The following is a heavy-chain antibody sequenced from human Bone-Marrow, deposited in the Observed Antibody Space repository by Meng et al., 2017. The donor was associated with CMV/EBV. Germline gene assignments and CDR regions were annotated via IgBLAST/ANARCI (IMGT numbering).Heavy chain of an antibody. Sequence: ASVKVSCKASGYTFTSYGISWVRQAPGQGLEWMGWISAYNGNTNYAQKLQGRVTMTTDTSTSTAYMELRSLRSDDTAVYYCARDFPLKGVVILTETKRGYYYYGMDVWGQATTVTVSS. J-gene: IGHJ6*02. V-gene: IGHV1-18*01. CDR1: GYTFTSYG. CDR2: ISAYNGNT. D-gene: IGHD3-3*01. CDR3: ARDFPLKGVVILTETKRGYYYYGMDV.